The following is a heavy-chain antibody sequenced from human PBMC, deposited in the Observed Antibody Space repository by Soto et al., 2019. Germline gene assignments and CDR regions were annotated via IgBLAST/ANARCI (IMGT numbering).Heavy chain of an antibody. V-gene: IGHV4-59*01. J-gene: IGHJ4*02. CDR1: GGSISSYY. D-gene: IGHD5-12*01. CDR3: ARDNDGYNAVDY. CDR2: IYYSGST. Sequence: PSETLSLTCTVSGGSISSYYWSWIRQPPGKGLEWIGYIYYSGSTNYNPSLKSRVTISVDTSKNQFSLKLSSVTAADTAVYYCARDNDGYNAVDYWGQGTLVTVSS.